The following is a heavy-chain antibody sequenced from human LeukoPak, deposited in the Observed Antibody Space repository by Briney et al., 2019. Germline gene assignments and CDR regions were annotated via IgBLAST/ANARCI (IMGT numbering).Heavy chain of an antibody. CDR3: AKGDSSGYPYYFDY. CDR2: ISGSAGST. D-gene: IGHD3-22*01. V-gene: IGHV3-23*01. CDR1: GFTFSSYA. J-gene: IGHJ4*02. Sequence: GGSLRLSCAASGFTFSSYAMSWVRQAPGKGLEWVSAISGSAGSTYYADSVKGRFTISRDNSKNTLYLQMNSPRAEDTAVYYCAKGDSSGYPYYFDYWGQGTLVTVSS.